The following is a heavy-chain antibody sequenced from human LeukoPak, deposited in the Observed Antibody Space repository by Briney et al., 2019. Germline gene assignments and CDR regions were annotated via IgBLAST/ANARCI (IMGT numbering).Heavy chain of an antibody. D-gene: IGHD5-18*01. J-gene: IGHJ4*02. CDR3: ARATAMVPLDPQGAYFDY. V-gene: IGHV1-18*01. CDR2: ISAYNGNT. Sequence: ASVKVSCKASGYTFTSYGISWVGQAPGQGLEWMGWISAYNGNTNYAQKLQGRVTMTTDTSTSTAYMELRSLRSDDTAVYYCARATAMVPLDPQGAYFDYWGQGTLVTVSS. CDR1: GYTFTSYG.